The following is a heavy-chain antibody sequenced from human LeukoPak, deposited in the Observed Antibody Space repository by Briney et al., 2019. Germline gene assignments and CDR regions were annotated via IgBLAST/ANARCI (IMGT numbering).Heavy chain of an antibody. CDR2: IRYDGNDE. CDR1: GFTFSDYS. Sequence: GGSLRLSCAASGFTFSDYSMHWVRQAPGRGLEWVALIRYDGNDEYYGDSVKGRFTISRDNSKNTLYLQMNSLRAEDTAIYYCARDLTTGWFDSWGQGILVTVSS. CDR3: ARDLTTGWFDS. D-gene: IGHD1-1*01. J-gene: IGHJ5*01. V-gene: IGHV3-30*02.